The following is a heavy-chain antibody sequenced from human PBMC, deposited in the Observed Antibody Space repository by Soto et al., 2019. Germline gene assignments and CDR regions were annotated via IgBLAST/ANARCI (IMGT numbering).Heavy chain of an antibody. J-gene: IGHJ4*02. CDR3: ARCRDAFGFDS. CDR2: IHYRGRT. D-gene: IGHD2-15*01. Sequence: TLSRTCKVSGGSINSGGSYWGWIRQHPGKGLEWIGYIHYRGRTSYNPSLQSRVSISLDTSGHHFSMQLTSVTAADTAVYYCARCRDAFGFDSWGQGTLVTVSS. V-gene: IGHV4-31*03. CDR1: GGSINSGGSY.